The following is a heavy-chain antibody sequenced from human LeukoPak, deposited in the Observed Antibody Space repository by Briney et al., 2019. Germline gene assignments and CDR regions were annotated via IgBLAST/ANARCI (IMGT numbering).Heavy chain of an antibody. Sequence: SETLSLTCAVSGYSISSGYYWGWIRQPPGKGLEWIGSIYHSGSTYYNPSLESRVTISVDTSKNQFSLKLSSVTAADTAVYYCARHYYGSPLDYWGQGTLVTVSS. CDR1: GYSISSGYY. J-gene: IGHJ4*02. CDR3: ARHYYGSPLDY. V-gene: IGHV4-38-2*01. D-gene: IGHD3-10*01. CDR2: IYHSGST.